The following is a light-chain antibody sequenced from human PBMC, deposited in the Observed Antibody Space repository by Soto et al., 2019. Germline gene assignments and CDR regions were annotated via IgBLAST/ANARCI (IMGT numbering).Light chain of an antibody. V-gene: IGLV6-57*02. Sequence: NFMLTQPHSVSESPGKTVTISCTGSSGSIASNYVQWYQQRPGSAPTTVIYEDNQRPSGVPDRFSGSIDSSSNSASLTISGLKTGEEADYYCQSYDSSNVVFGGGTKLTVL. J-gene: IGLJ2*01. CDR3: QSYDSSNVV. CDR1: SGSIASNY. CDR2: EDN.